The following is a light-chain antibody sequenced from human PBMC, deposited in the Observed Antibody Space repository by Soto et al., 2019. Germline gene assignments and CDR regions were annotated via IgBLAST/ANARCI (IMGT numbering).Light chain of an antibody. V-gene: IGKV3-20*01. J-gene: IGKJ1*01. CDR1: QSVSSSY. CDR2: GAS. Sequence: EIVLTQSPGTLSLSPGERATLSCRASQSVSSSYLAWYHQKPGQAPRLLIYGASSRATGTPDRFSGSGSGTDFTLTISRLEPEDFAVYYCQQYGSSPLTWTFGQGTKVEIK. CDR3: QQYGSSPLTWT.